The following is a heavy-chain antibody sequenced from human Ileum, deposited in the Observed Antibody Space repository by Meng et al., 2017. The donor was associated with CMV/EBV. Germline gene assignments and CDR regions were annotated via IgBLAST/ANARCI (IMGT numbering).Heavy chain of an antibody. J-gene: IGHJ4*02. CDR1: DGSISYYY. Sequence: QVQLQESGLGLVKPSETLSLTCTVTDGSISYYYWSWIRQSADKGLEWIGRISSSGSINYNPSLESRLTLSVDTSKKQLSLKLSSVTAADTAVYYCARAEADTGNFEYWGQGTLVTVSS. CDR3: ARAEADTGNFEY. V-gene: IGHV4-4*07. CDR2: ISSSGSI. D-gene: IGHD6-19*01.